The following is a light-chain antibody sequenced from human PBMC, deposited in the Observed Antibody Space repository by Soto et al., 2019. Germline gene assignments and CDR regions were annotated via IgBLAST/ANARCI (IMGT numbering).Light chain of an antibody. J-gene: IGKJ3*01. V-gene: IGKV1-39*01. CDR1: QSISSY. CDR3: QQSYRTLVLT. Sequence: DIQMTQSPSSLSASVGDRVTITCRASQSISSYLNWYQQKPGKAPKLLIYAASSLQSGVPSRFSGSGSGTDFTLTISSLQPEDFATYYCQQSYRTLVLTFGPGTKVDIK. CDR2: AAS.